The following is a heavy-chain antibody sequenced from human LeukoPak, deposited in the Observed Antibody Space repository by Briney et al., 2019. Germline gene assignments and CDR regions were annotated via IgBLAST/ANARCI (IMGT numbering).Heavy chain of an antibody. J-gene: IGHJ3*02. V-gene: IGHV4-39*07. CDR2: IYYSGST. CDR1: GGSISSSSYY. D-gene: IGHD6-13*01. CDR3: ARGSHESSSRAFDI. Sequence: SETLSLTCTVSGGSISSSSYYWGWIRQPPGKGLEWIGSIYYSGSTYYNPSLKSRVTISVDTSKNQFSLKLSSVTAADTAVYYCARGSHESSSRAFDIWGQGTMVTVSS.